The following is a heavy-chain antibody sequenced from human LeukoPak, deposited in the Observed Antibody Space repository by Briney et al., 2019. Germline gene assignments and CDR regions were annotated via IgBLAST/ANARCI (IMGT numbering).Heavy chain of an antibody. CDR3: AREGWSGAARNWFDP. CDR1: GFTFNTYA. Sequence: GGSLRLSCVASGFTFNTYAMSWVRQAPGKGLEWVSTISGSGAFTKYADSVTGRFTISRDNSKNTLYLQMNSLRAEDTAVYYCAREGWSGAARNWFDPWGQGTLVTVSS. D-gene: IGHD3/OR15-3a*01. CDR2: ISGSGAFT. V-gene: IGHV3-23*01. J-gene: IGHJ5*02.